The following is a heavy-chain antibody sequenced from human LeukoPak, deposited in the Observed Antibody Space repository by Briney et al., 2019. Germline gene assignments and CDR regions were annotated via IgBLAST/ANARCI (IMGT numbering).Heavy chain of an antibody. V-gene: IGHV4-4*07. CDR3: ARHPAGPDTVHYCSSTSCYAFDI. CDR1: GGSIRSYY. CDR2: IYTSGST. Sequence: SETLSLTCTVSGGSIRSYYWSWIRQPAGKGLEWIGRIYTSGSTNYNPSLKSRVTMSVDTSKNHFSLKLRSVTAADTAVYYCARHPAGPDTVHYCSSTSCYAFDIWGQGTMVTVSS. D-gene: IGHD2-2*01. J-gene: IGHJ3*02.